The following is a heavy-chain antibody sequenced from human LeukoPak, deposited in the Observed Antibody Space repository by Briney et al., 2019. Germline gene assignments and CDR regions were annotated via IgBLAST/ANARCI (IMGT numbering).Heavy chain of an antibody. CDR3: ARRGLRQWLVLRGFDY. V-gene: IGHV4-34*01. J-gene: IGHJ4*02. CDR2: INHSGST. D-gene: IGHD6-19*01. CDR1: GGSFSGYY. Sequence: SETLSLTCAVYGGSFSGYYWSWIRQPPGKGLEWIGEINHSGSTNYNPSLKSRVTISVDTSKNQFSLKLSSVTAADTAVYYCARRGLRQWLVLRGFDYWGQGALVTVSS.